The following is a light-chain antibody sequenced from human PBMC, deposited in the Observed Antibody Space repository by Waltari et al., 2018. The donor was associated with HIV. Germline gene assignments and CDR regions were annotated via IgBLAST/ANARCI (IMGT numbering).Light chain of an antibody. J-gene: IGKJ4*01. V-gene: IGKV1-39*01. Sequence: DIQMTQSPSSLSASPGDTITITCRTSQDIKTELNWYQQKPGTAPKLLVYAASGFQSGVPARFSGSGSGTDFTLTINTLQPDDSATYFCQQSHSVPFTFGAGTKVDVK. CDR2: AAS. CDR3: QQSHSVPFT. CDR1: QDIKTE.